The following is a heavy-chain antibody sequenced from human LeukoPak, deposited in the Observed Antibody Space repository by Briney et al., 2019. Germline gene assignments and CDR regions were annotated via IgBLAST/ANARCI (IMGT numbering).Heavy chain of an antibody. CDR1: GFTFSSHG. CDR3: AKASVAIPQYCNS. J-gene: IGHJ5*02. D-gene: IGHD2-2*02. Sequence: PGGSLRLSCAASGFTFSSHGMHWVRQAPGKGLEWVAVIWPDGSIKYYAESAKGRFTISRDNSKDTLFLQLNSLTAADTAMYFCAKASVAIPQYCNSWGQGTLVTVSS. V-gene: IGHV3-33*02. CDR2: IWPDGSIK.